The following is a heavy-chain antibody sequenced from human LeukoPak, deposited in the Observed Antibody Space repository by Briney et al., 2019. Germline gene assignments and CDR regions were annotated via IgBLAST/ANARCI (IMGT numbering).Heavy chain of an antibody. Sequence: GGSLRLSCAASGFTFSSYAMHWVRQAPGKGLEWVAVISYDGSNKYYADSVKGRFTISRDNYKNTLYLQMNSLRAEDTAVYYCARSERWLQSFGSSYYFDYWGQGTLVTVSS. CDR3: ARSERWLQSFGSSYYFDY. V-gene: IGHV3-30*04. D-gene: IGHD5-24*01. J-gene: IGHJ4*02. CDR2: ISYDGSNK. CDR1: GFTFSSYA.